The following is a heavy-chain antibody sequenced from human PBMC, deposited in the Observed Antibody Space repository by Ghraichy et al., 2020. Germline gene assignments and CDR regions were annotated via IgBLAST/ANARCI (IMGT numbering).Heavy chain of an antibody. J-gene: IGHJ4*02. CDR2: ISGSGGST. D-gene: IGHD3-3*01. V-gene: IGHV3-23*01. CDR3: AKELIFGVVKSPDY. CDR1: GFTFSSYA. Sequence: GESLNISCAASGFTFSSYAMSWVRQAPGKGLEWVSAISGSGGSTYYADSVKGRFTISRDNSKNTLYLQMNSLRAEDTAVYYCAKELIFGVVKSPDYWGQGTLVTVSS.